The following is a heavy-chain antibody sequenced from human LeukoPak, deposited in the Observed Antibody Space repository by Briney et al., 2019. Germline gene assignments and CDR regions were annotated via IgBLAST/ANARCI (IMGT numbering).Heavy chain of an antibody. Sequence: GESLKISCKGSGYSFTSYWIGWVRQMPGKGLEWMGIIYPGDSDTRYSPSFQGQVTISADKSISTAYLQWSSLKASDTAMYYCARCIAAAGTQERRYYYYMDVWGKGTTVTVSS. CDR2: IYPGDSDT. D-gene: IGHD6-13*01. CDR3: ARCIAAAGTQERRYYYYMDV. V-gene: IGHV5-51*01. J-gene: IGHJ6*03. CDR1: GYSFTSYW.